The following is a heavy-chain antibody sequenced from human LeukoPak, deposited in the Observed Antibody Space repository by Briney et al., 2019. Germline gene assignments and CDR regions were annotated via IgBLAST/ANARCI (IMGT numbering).Heavy chain of an antibody. J-gene: IGHJ6*03. CDR2: INTNTGNP. V-gene: IGHV7-4-1*02. CDR1: GYTFTSYD. CDR3: ARARTHYYYNYMDV. Sequence: ASVKVSCKASGYTFTSYDINWVRQAPGQGLEWMGWINTNTGNPTYAQGFTGRFVFSLDTSVSTAYLQISSLKAEDTAVYHCARARTHYYYNYMDVWGKGTTVTVSS.